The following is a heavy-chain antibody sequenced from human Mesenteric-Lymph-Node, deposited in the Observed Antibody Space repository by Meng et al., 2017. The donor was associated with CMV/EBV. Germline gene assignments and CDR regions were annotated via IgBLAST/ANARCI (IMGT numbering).Heavy chain of an antibody. CDR2: ITWDGTNT. J-gene: IGHJ4*02. CDR1: GFTFKESN. D-gene: IGHD3-3*01. V-gene: IGHV3-43*01. Sequence: GGSLRLSCAASGFTFKESNMHWVRQAPGNGLEWVSFITWDGTNTNYVDSVKGRFTISRDNNKNSLYLQMNSLKIEDTALYYCAKGGNDFWGWGQGTLVTVSS. CDR3: AKGGNDFWG.